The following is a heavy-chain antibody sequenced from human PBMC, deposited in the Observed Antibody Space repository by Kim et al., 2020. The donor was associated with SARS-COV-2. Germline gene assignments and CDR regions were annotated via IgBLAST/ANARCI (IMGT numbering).Heavy chain of an antibody. Sequence: SETLSLTCTVSGGSISSYYWSWIRQPPGKGLEWIGYIYYSGSTNYNPSLKSRVTISVDTSKNQFSLKLSSVTAADTAVYYCARANYDFWSGYYSSANWFDPWGQGTLVPVSS. CDR3: ARANYDFWSGYYSSANWFDP. J-gene: IGHJ5*02. V-gene: IGHV4-59*01. D-gene: IGHD3-3*01. CDR1: GGSISSYY. CDR2: IYYSGST.